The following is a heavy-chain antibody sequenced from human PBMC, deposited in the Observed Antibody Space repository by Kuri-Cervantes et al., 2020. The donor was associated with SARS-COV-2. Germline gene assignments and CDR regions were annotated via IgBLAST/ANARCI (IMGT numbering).Heavy chain of an antibody. CDR2: ISSSSSTI. J-gene: IGHJ3*02. D-gene: IGHD6-13*01. V-gene: IGHV3-48*01. CDR3: ARCPSSSWYSDAFDI. CDR1: GFTFSSYS. Sequence: GESLKISCAASGFTFSSYSTNWVRQAPGKGLEWVSYISSSSSTIYYADSVKGRFTISRDNAKNSLYLQMNSLRAEDTAVYYCARCPSSSWYSDAFDIWGQGTMVTVSS.